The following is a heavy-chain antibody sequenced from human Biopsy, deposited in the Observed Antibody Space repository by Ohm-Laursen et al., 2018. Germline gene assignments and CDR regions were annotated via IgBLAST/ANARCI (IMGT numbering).Heavy chain of an antibody. CDR2: INKDGSTL. Sequence: GSLRLSCAASGFTFSSYWMNWVRQVPGKGLVWVATINKDGSTLQYVDSVGGRFTISRDNAKNTLHLQMNSLRADDTAIYYCAKDLHNYGMDVWGQGTTVTVSS. CDR3: AKDLHNYGMDV. V-gene: IGHV3-74*03. CDR1: GFTFSSYW. J-gene: IGHJ6*02.